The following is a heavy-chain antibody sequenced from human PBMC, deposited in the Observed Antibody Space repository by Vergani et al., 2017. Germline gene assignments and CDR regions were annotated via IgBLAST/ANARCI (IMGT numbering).Heavy chain of an antibody. J-gene: IGHJ3*02. V-gene: IGHV3-9*01. CDR1: GFTFDDYA. CDR2: ISWNSGSI. Sequence: VQLVESGGGLVKPGRSLRLSCAASGFTFDDYAMHWVRQAPGKGLEWVSGISWNSGSIGYADSVKGRFTISRDNAKNSLYLQMNSLRAEDTALYYCAKKGANAFDIWGQGTMVTVSS. CDR3: AKKGANAFDI.